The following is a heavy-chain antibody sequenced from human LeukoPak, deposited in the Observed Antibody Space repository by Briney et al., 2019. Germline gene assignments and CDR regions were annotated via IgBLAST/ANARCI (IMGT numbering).Heavy chain of an antibody. J-gene: IGHJ4*02. CDR3: ARGYYDSSPIED. CDR1: GFIFNNYA. Sequence: GGSLRLSCAASGFIFNNYAMHWVRQAPGKGLEWVAVSSKDGSGKYYANTVKGRFTISRDTSKSTLYLQMDSLKTEDSAIYYCARGYYDSSPIEDWGQGTLVTVST. D-gene: IGHD3-22*01. CDR2: SSKDGSGK. V-gene: IGHV3-30*04.